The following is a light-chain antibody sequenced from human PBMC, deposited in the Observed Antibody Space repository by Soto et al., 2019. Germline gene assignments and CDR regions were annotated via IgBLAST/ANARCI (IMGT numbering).Light chain of an antibody. Sequence: DIQMTQSPSSLSASVGDRVTITCRASQGIRNYLAWFQQKPGKAPKPLIYAASSLQSGVPLTFSASGSGTDFTLSISSLQPDDFATYYCQQYYTFPITFGGGNKVQIK. J-gene: IGKJ4*01. CDR1: QGIRNY. CDR2: AAS. CDR3: QQYYTFPIT. V-gene: IGKV1-16*01.